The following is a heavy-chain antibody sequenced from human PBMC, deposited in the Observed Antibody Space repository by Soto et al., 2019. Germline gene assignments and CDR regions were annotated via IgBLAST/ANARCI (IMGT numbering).Heavy chain of an antibody. CDR3: SRIYSMSSLGFDC. CDR2: IRGKPYGGTT. D-gene: IGHD1-26*01. V-gene: IGHV3-49*03. Sequence: SLRLSCTASGFRFGVYGMSWFRQDPRKGLEWVAFIRGKPYGGTTEYAAAVKGRFTISRDDPKSIAYLQMNSLKTEDTAVYYCSRIYSMSSLGFDCWGQGTLVTVSS. J-gene: IGHJ4*02. CDR1: GFRFGVYG.